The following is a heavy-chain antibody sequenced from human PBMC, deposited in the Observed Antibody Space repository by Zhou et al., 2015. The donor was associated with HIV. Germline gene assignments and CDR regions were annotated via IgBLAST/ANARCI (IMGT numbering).Heavy chain of an antibody. Sequence: QVQLLQSGPEVKKPGSSVKVSCKTSAGTFSNYVFTWVRQAPGQGLEYVGGIIPISDSTNSAQKFQDRVSITADESTSTVYMELRSLKSNDTAVYYCASGYGDYPWFFFYNMDVWGQGTPVTVSS. V-gene: IGHV1-69*12. D-gene: IGHD4-17*01. J-gene: IGHJ6*02. CDR2: IIPISDST. CDR1: AGTFSNYV. CDR3: ASGYGDYPWFFFYNMDV.